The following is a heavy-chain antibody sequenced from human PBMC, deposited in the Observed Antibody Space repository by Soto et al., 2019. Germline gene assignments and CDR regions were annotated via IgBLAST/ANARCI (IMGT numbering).Heavy chain of an antibody. D-gene: IGHD2-2*01. CDR2: IIPIFGTA. CDR1: GGTFSSYA. V-gene: IGHV1-69*01. J-gene: IGHJ6*02. CDR3: ARDPIPATAPRDYYSGRDV. Sequence: QVQLVQSGAEVKKPGSSVKVSCKSSGGTFSSYAISWVRQAPGQGLEWMGGIIPIFGTANYAQKFQGRVTITADESTSTAYMELSSLRAEDTAVYYRARDPIPATAPRDYYSGRDVWGQGTTVTVSS.